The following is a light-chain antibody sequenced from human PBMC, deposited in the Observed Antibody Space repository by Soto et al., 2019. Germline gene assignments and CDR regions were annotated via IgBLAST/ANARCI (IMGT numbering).Light chain of an antibody. CDR1: QSVSSN. J-gene: IGKJ1*01. CDR2: GAS. Sequence: EIGMTQSQATLSVSPGERATRACRASQSVSSNLAWYQQKPGQAPRLLIYGASTRATGIPARFSGSGSGTEFTLTMSSLQSEDFAVYYCQQYGTWWTFGQGTKVEIK. V-gene: IGKV3-15*01. CDR3: QQYGTWWT.